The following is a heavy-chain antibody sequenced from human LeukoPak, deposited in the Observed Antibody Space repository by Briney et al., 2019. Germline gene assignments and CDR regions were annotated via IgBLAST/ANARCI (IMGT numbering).Heavy chain of an antibody. V-gene: IGHV1-3*01. CDR1: GYTSTSYA. J-gene: IGHJ5*02. CDR2: INAGNGNT. CDR3: ARDSAIWQQLVRGWFDP. D-gene: IGHD6-13*01. Sequence: GASLKVSCKASGYTSTSYAMHWVREAPGQRLEWMGWINAGNGNTKYSQKFQGRVTITRDTSASTAYLELSSLRSEDTAVYYCARDSAIWQQLVRGWFDPWGQGTLVTVSP.